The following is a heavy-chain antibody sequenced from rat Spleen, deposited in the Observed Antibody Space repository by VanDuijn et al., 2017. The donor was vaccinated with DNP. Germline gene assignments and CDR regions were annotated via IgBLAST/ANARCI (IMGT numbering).Heavy chain of an antibody. D-gene: IGHD1-7*01. CDR1: GFTFSDYN. CDR3: ARALWVSWYFDF. J-gene: IGHJ1*01. CDR2: ISTGGGNT. V-gene: IGHV5S13*01. Sequence: EVQLVESGGGLVQPGRSLKLSCAASGFTFSDYNMAWVRQAPTKGLEWVASISTGGGNTYYRDSVKGRFTISRDNAKNTQYLQMNSLKSEDTATYYCARALWVSWYFDFWGPGTMVTVSS.